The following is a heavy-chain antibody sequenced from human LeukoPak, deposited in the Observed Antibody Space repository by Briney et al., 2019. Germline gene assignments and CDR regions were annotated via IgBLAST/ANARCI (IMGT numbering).Heavy chain of an antibody. V-gene: IGHV1-69*13. CDR3: ARGEFGLLAGTSWFDP. CDR2: IIPIFGTA. D-gene: IGHD6-19*01. Sequence: SVKVSCKASGYTFTSYGISWVRQAPGQGLEWMGGIIPIFGTANYAQKFQGRVTITADESTSTAHMELSSLRSEDTAVYYCARGEFGLLAGTSWFDPWGQGTLVTVSS. CDR1: GYTFTSYG. J-gene: IGHJ5*02.